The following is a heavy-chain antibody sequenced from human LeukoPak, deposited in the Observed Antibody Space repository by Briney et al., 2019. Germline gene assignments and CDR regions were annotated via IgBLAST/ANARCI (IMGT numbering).Heavy chain of an antibody. J-gene: IGHJ4*02. Sequence: SGPTLVKPTQTLTLTCTFSGFSLSTSGMCVSWIRQPPGKALEWLALIYWDDDKRYSPSLKSRLTITKDTSKNQVVLTMTNMDPVDTATYYCAHSLDCSGGSCYSIGYFDYWGQGTLVTVSS. CDR2: IYWDDDK. V-gene: IGHV2-5*08. CDR3: AHSLDCSGGSCYSIGYFDY. D-gene: IGHD2-15*01. CDR1: GFSLSTSGMC.